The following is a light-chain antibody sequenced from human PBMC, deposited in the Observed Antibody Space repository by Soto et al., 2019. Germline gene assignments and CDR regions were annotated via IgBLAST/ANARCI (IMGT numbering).Light chain of an antibody. CDR2: AAS. V-gene: IGKV1-39*01. Sequence: DIQMTQSPSSLSASVGDTVTITCRASQDISSYLNWYQQTPGKAPKLLIYAASNLHSGVPSGFRGSGSGTDFTLTISSLQPEDFVTYYCQQSYNSPWTFGQGTKVDIK. CDR3: QQSYNSPWT. CDR1: QDISSY. J-gene: IGKJ1*01.